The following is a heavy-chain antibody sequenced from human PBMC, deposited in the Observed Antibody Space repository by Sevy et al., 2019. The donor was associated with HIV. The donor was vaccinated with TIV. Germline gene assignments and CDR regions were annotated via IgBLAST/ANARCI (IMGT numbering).Heavy chain of an antibody. CDR2: VSGSGAST. J-gene: IGHJ6*03. D-gene: IGHD1-26*01. CDR3: AKNPAVGSYYSMDV. V-gene: IGHV3-23*01. CDR1: GFMFSSYA. Sequence: GGSLRLSCAASGFMFSSYAMSWVRQAPGKGLEWVSSVSGSGASTYYADSVKGRFTISRDNSKNTLYLQMSSLRVEDTAVYYCAKNPAVGSYYSMDVWGKGTTVTVSS.